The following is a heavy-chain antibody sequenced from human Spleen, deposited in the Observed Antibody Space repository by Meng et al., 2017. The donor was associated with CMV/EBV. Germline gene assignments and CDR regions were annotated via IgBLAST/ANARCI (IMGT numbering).Heavy chain of an antibody. CDR1: GGSFSGYY. CDR2: INHSGST. J-gene: IGHJ4*02. CDR3: ARSNMYYFDY. V-gene: IGHV4-34*01. D-gene: IGHD4-11*01. Sequence: SLTCAVYGGSFSGYYWSWIRQPPGKGLEWIGEINHSGSTNYNPSLKSRVTISVDTSKNQFSLKLSSVTAADTAVYYCARSNMYYFDYWGQGTLVTVSS.